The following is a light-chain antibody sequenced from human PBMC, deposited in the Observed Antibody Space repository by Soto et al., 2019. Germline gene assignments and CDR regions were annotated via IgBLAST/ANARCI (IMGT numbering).Light chain of an antibody. Sequence: QSVLTQPASVSGSPGQSITISCTGTSSDVGGYNYVSWYQKHPGKAPKVMIYEVTNRPSGVSNRFSGSKSGNTASLTISGLQVEDEADYYCSSYTGRTTYVFGTGTKVTVL. J-gene: IGLJ1*01. V-gene: IGLV2-14*01. CDR2: EVT. CDR1: SSDVGGYNY. CDR3: SSYTGRTTYV.